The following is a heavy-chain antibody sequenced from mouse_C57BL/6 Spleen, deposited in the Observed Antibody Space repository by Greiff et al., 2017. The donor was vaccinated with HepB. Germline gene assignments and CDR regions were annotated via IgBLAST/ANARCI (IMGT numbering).Heavy chain of an antibody. CDR1: GFTFSSYA. CDR2: ISHGGSYT. Sequence: EVKLVESGGGLVKPGGSLKLSCAASGFTFSSYAMPWVRQTPEKRLEWVATISHGGSYTYYPDNFKGRFTLSRDKATNNLYMQMSHLKSEDTAMYYCARGRTREFFAYWGQGTLVTVSA. V-gene: IGHV5-4*03. D-gene: IGHD3-1*01. J-gene: IGHJ3*01. CDR3: ARGRTREFFAY.